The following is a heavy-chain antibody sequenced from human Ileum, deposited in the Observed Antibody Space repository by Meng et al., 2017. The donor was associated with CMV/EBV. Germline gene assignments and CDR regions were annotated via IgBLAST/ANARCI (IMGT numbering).Heavy chain of an antibody. D-gene: IGHD3-3*01. CDR3: ARAVLRFLEWDLSPHPYGMDV. CDR2: IYYSGDT. Sequence: GSLRLSCTVSGGSINSNLYYWGWIRQPPGKGLEWIGNIYYSGDTYYNPSLKSRVTMSVDTSKTQFSLKLSSVTAADTAVYFCARAVLRFLEWDLSPHPYGMDVWGQGNMVNVAS. J-gene: IGHJ6*01. CDR1: GGSINSNLYY. V-gene: IGHV4-39*01.